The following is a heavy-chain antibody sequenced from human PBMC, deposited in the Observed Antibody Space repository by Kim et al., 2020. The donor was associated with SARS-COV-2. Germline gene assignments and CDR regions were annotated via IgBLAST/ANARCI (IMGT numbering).Heavy chain of an antibody. J-gene: IGHJ4*02. Sequence: GGSLRLSCAASGFTFSTYGMHWVRQAPGKGLERVAVISYAGSNKYYADSAKGRFTISRDNSKNTLYLQMNSLRAEDTAVYYCAKPVYSCAYNQYYFDYWGQGTLVTVSS. D-gene: IGHD5-18*01. CDR2: ISYAGSNK. CDR3: AKPVYSCAYNQYYFDY. CDR1: GFTFSTYG. V-gene: IGHV3-30*18.